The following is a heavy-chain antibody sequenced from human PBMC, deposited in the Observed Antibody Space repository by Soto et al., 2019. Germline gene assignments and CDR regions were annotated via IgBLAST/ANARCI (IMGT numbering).Heavy chain of an antibody. D-gene: IGHD5-12*01. J-gene: IGHJ4*02. CDR2: IIPIFGTA. CDR3: ASRRGRDGYRNDY. V-gene: IGHV1-69*13. Sequence: SVKVSCKASGGTSSSYAISWVRQAPGQGLEWMGGIIPIFGTANYAQKFQGRVTITADESTSTAYMELSSLRSEDTAVYYCASRRGRDGYRNDYWGQGTLVTVSS. CDR1: GGTSSSYA.